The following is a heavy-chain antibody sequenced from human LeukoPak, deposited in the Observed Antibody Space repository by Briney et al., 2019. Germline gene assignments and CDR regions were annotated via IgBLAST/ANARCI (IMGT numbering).Heavy chain of an antibody. CDR3: AKDPHFYYYYYMDV. Sequence: GGSLRLSCAASGFSFSDYAMSWVRQAPGKGLEGVSAISGSGGDTYFADSVKGRFTISRDNSKRTVYLQMDSLRAEDTAVYYCAKDPHFYYYYYMDVWGNGTTVTVSS. CDR1: GFSFSDYA. CDR2: ISGSGGDT. J-gene: IGHJ6*03. V-gene: IGHV3-23*01.